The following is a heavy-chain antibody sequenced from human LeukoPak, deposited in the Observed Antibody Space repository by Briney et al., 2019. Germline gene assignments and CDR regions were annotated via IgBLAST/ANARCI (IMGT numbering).Heavy chain of an antibody. CDR3: ARALDSHSSSWYFWFDP. CDR2: IYPGDSDT. D-gene: IGHD6-13*01. V-gene: IGHV5-51*01. Sequence: GESLKISCKGSGYSFTSYWIGWVRQMPGKGLEWMGIIYPGDSDTRYSLSFQGQVTISADKSISTAYLQWSSLKASDTAMYYCARALDSHSSSWYFWFDPWGQGTLVTVSS. CDR1: GYSFTSYW. J-gene: IGHJ5*02.